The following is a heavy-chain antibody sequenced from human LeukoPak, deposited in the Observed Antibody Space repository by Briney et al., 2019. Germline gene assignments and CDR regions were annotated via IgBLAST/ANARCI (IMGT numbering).Heavy chain of an antibody. D-gene: IGHD5/OR15-5a*01. CDR1: GFTVSAND. CDR3: ARDLRTDRVFDL. V-gene: IGHV3-66*01. Sequence: PGGSLRLSCAASGFTVSANDMSWVRQSPGRGLEWVSLIYSGGATYHEQSLEGRFTISRDTSKNMVYLHMNSLRPEDTALYYCARDLRTDRVFDLWGRGTMVTVSS. CDR2: IYSGGAT. J-gene: IGHJ3*01.